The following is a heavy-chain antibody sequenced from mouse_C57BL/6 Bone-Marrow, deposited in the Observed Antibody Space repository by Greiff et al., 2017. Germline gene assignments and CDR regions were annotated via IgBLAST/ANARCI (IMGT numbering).Heavy chain of an antibody. CDR2: ISNGGGST. Sequence: EVQLVESGGGLVQPGGSLKLSCAASGFTFSDYYMYWVRQTPEKRLEWVAYISNGGGSTYYPDTVKGRFTISRDNAKNTLYLQMSRLKSEDTAMYYYARQGNGSSRGFAYWGQGTLVTVSA. CDR1: GFTFSDYY. V-gene: IGHV5-12*01. J-gene: IGHJ3*01. D-gene: IGHD1-1*01. CDR3: ARQGNGSSRGFAY.